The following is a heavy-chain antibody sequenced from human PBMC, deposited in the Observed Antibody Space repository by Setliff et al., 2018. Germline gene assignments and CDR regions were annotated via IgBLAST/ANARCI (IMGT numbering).Heavy chain of an antibody. CDR1: GGTFNSYA. Sequence: SVKVSCKVSGGTFNSYAISWVRQAPGQGLEWMGRIIPIFGTANYAQKFQGRVTITADKSTSTAYMELSSLRSEDTAVYYCARGRHPPWSGYPYYYMDVWGKGTTVTVSS. D-gene: IGHD3-3*01. CDR2: IIPIFGTA. V-gene: IGHV1-69*06. J-gene: IGHJ6*03. CDR3: ARGRHPPWSGYPYYYMDV.